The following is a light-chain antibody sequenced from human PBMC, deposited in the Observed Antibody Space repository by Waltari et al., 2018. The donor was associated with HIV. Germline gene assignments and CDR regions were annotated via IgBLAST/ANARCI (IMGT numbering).Light chain of an antibody. CDR1: NSTIGSNS. V-gene: IGLV1-44*01. CDR2: SNN. CDR3: AAWDDSRNGEVI. Sequence: QSVLTPPPSASGTPGQRVTISCSGRNSTIGSNSVNWYQQVPGTAPKLLIYSNNQRPSGVPDRFSGSKSGNSASLAISGLRSEDEADYYCAAWDDSRNGEVIFGGGTKLTVL. J-gene: IGLJ2*01.